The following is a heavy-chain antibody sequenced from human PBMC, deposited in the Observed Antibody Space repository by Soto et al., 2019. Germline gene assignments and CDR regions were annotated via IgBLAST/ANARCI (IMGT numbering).Heavy chain of an antibody. D-gene: IGHD3-22*01. CDR3: AAIVVVLTAFDI. J-gene: IGHJ3*02. Sequence: GGSLRLSCAASGFTFSSYAMSWVRQAPGKGLEWVSAISGSGGSTYYADSVKGRFTISRDNSKNTLYLQMNSLRAEDTAVYYCAAIVVVLTAFDIWGQGTMVTVSS. V-gene: IGHV3-23*01. CDR1: GFTFSSYA. CDR2: ISGSGGST.